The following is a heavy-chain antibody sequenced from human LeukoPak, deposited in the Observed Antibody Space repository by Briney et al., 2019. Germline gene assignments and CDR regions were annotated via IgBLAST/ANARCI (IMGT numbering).Heavy chain of an antibody. CDR1: GVTISSYW. D-gene: IGHD7-27*01. CDR3: AKTGERDY. V-gene: IGHV3-7*01. Sequence: GGSLRLSCAASGVTISSYWMSWVRQAPGKGLEWVANIKQDGSEKYYVDSVKGRFTISRDNAKNSLYLQMNSLRDEDTAVYYCAKTGERDYWGRGTLVTVSS. J-gene: IGHJ4*02. CDR2: IKQDGSEK.